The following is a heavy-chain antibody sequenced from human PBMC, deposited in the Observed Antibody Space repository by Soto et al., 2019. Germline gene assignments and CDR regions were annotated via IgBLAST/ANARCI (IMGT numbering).Heavy chain of an antibody. J-gene: IGHJ2*01. V-gene: IGHV1-69*01. CDR3: ARARQEMATSYCWYFYL. CDR1: GGTFSRYA. CDR2: ILPIFGTA. D-gene: IGHD1-26*01. Sequence: QVQMVQSGAAEHKPGSSVNVACTASGGTFSRYAISWVLQAPGQGLEWRGGILPIFGTANYALKFQGRVTITEDESTITAYMELSSLRSEDTCVYYCARARQEMATSYCWYFYLWARGTVVTVSS.